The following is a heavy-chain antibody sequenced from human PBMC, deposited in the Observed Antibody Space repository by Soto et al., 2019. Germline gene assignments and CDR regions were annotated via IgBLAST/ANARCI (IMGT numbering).Heavy chain of an antibody. Sequence: QVQVVQSGDEVKKPGASVKVSCKASGYTFTNYGFSWVRQAPGQGLEWMGWISGYNGNTKYAEKFQGRVTMTTDTSTSKDHMERRSLRSHDTAVYYCAREGQAPYYSHGMDVWGQGTAVTVSS. V-gene: IGHV1-18*01. CDR3: AREGQAPYYSHGMDV. CDR1: GYTFTNYG. J-gene: IGHJ6*02. CDR2: ISGYNGNT.